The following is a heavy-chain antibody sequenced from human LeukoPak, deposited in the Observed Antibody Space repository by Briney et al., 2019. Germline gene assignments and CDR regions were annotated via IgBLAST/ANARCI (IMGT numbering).Heavy chain of an antibody. J-gene: IGHJ6*04. CDR3: ARDPRQSGYYDILTGYPQYYYYGMDV. V-gene: IGHV3-53*01. Sequence: GGSLRLSCAASGFTVSSNYMSWVRQAPGKGLEWVSVIYSGGSTYYADSVKGRFTISRDNSKNTLYLQMNSLRAEDTAVYYCARDPRQSGYYDILTGYPQYYYYGMDVWGKGTTVTVSS. CDR1: GFTVSSNY. CDR2: IYSGGST. D-gene: IGHD3-9*01.